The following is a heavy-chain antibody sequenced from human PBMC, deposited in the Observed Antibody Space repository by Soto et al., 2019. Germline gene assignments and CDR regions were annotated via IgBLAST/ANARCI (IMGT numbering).Heavy chain of an antibody. D-gene: IGHD3-16*01. CDR1: GFTFSGYA. V-gene: IGHV3-30-3*01. CDR2: ISYDGSLQ. J-gene: IGHJ4*02. Sequence: QVQLVESGGGVVQPGGSLRVSCAASGFTFSGYAMHWVRQAPGKGLEWVAFISYDGSLQYYADSLEGRFTTSRDNSQNTLCLQMNSLRPEDTAIYYCARDVPLGHWGQGALVTVSS. CDR3: ARDVPLGH.